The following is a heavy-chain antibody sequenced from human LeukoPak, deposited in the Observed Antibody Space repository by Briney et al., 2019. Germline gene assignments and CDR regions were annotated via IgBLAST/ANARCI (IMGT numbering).Heavy chain of an antibody. Sequence: GGSLRLSCATSGFIFGNYWMHWVRQAPGKGLVWVSRINNDGRSTTYADSVKGRFTISRDNARNTRYLYMNSLRAEHTAVYYCARDGISCSGGHCYFASWGQGTLVTVSS. CDR1: GFIFGNYW. V-gene: IGHV3-74*01. D-gene: IGHD2-15*01. CDR2: INNDGRST. CDR3: ARDGISCSGGHCYFAS. J-gene: IGHJ4*02.